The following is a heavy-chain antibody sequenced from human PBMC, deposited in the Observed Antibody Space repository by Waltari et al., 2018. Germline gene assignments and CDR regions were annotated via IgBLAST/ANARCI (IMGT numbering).Heavy chain of an antibody. CDR1: GGSFSGYY. CDR2: INHSGST. D-gene: IGHD1-26*01. J-gene: IGHJ4*02. Sequence: QVQLQQWGAGLLKPSETLSLTCAVYGGSFSGYYWSWIRQPPGKGLEWIGEINHSGSTNYNPPLKSRVTISVDTSKNQFSLKLSSVTAADTAVYYCARALRSTGRDYWGQGTLVTVSS. CDR3: ARALRSTGRDY. V-gene: IGHV4-34*01.